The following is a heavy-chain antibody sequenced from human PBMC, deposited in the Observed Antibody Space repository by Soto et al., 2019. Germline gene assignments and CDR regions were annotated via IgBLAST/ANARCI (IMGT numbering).Heavy chain of an antibody. Sequence: GGSLRLSCAASGFTFSSYAMSWVRQAPGKGLEWVSAISGSGGSTYYADSVKGRFTISRDNSKNALYLQMNSLRAEDTAVYYCAKYRSTSCYARSCYFDCWGQGTLVTVSS. D-gene: IGHD2-2*01. J-gene: IGHJ4*02. CDR2: ISGSGGST. V-gene: IGHV3-23*01. CDR1: GFTFSSYA. CDR3: AKYRSTSCYARSCYFDC.